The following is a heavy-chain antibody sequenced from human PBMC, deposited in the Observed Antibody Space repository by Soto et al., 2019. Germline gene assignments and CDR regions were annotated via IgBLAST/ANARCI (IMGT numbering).Heavy chain of an antibody. J-gene: IGHJ4*02. D-gene: IGHD3-10*01. CDR2: IYHSGST. Sequence: SETLSLTCAVSGGSISSGGYSWSWIRQTPGKGLEWIGYIYHSGSTYYNPSLKSRVTISVDRSKNQFSLKLSSVTAADTAVYYCARGVLLWFGESHTGSYFDYWGQGTLVTVSS. CDR1: GGSISSGGYS. CDR3: ARGVLLWFGESHTGSYFDY. V-gene: IGHV4-30-2*01.